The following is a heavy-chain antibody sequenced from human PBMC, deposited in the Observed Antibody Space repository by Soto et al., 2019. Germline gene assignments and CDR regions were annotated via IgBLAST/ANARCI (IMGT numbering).Heavy chain of an antibody. CDR1: GFTFSSYA. CDR2: ISDSGGST. D-gene: IGHD6-19*01. J-gene: IGHJ5*02. V-gene: IGHV3-23*01. CDR3: AKEVYSIGWYGGWFDP. Sequence: EVQLLESGGGLVQPGGSLRISWAASGFTFSSYAMSWVRQAPGKGLEWVSAISDSGGSTYYADSVKGRFTISRDNSKNTLYLQMNSLRAEDTAVYYCAKEVYSIGWYGGWFDPWGQGTLVTVSS.